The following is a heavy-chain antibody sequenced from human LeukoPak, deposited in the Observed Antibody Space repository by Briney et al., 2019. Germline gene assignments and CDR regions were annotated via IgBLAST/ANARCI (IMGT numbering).Heavy chain of an antibody. Sequence: GGSLRLSCAAPGFTFRRYGMSWVRQAPGKGLEWVSYISSSSSTIYYADSVKGRFTISRDNAKNSLYLQMNSLRAEDTAVYYCARADDSSGYYLYYFDYWGQGTLVTVSS. CDR2: ISSSSSTI. V-gene: IGHV3-48*01. D-gene: IGHD3-22*01. CDR1: GFTFRRYG. CDR3: ARADDSSGYYLYYFDY. J-gene: IGHJ4*02.